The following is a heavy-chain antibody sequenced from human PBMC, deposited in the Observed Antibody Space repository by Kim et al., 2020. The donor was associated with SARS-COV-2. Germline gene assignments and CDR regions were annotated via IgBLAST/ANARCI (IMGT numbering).Heavy chain of an antibody. J-gene: IGHJ5*02. CDR3: ARGYYYVSSGYGNWFDP. Sequence: LKSRVPISVDTSKHQFSLKLSSVAAADTAVYYCARGYYYVSSGYGNWFDPWGQGALVTVSS. D-gene: IGHD3-22*01. V-gene: IGHV4-39*01.